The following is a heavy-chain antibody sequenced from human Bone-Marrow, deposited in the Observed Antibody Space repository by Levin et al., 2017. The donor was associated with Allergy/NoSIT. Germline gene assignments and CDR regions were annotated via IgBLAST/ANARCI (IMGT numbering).Heavy chain of an antibody. D-gene: IGHD3-10*01. V-gene: IGHV3-15*01. CDR1: GFTFSNAW. J-gene: IGHJ6*03. CDR3: TTLSIEFGELLSYYYDYYMDV. CDR2: IKSKTDGGTT. Sequence: GGSLRLSCAASGFTFSNAWMSWVRQAPGKGLEWVGRIKSKTDGGTTDYAAPVKGRFTISRDDSKNTLYLQMNSLKTEDTAVYYCTTLSIEFGELLSYYYDYYMDVWGKGTTVTVSS.